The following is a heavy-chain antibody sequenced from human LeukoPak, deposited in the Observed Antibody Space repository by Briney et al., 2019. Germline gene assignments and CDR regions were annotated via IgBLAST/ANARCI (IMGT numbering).Heavy chain of an antibody. CDR1: GFTFSSYS. D-gene: IGHD2-2*01. J-gene: IGHJ6*02. CDR2: IGFDGTNT. V-gene: IGHV3-33*08. CDR3: ARGGYCSRTTCSNYNGMDV. Sequence: GGSLRLSCAASGFTFSSYSMNWVRQAPGKGLEWVAAIGFDGTNTYYADAVKGRFTISRDNSKNTLFLQMNSLRAEDTAVYYCARGGYCSRTTCSNYNGMDVWGQGTTVTVSS.